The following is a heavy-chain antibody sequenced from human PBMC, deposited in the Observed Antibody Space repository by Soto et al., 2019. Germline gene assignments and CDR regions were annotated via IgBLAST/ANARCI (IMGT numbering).Heavy chain of an antibody. Sequence: GGSLRLSCAASGFIFSNHWMGWVRQAPGRGLEWMANINQDGSEKYFVDSLKGRFTISRDNAQNSLYLQLNSLRAEDTAVYYCARVYYRSESSYSPFDFRGQGTLVTSPQ. CDR3: ARVYYRSESSYSPFDF. V-gene: IGHV3-7*04. CDR2: INQDGSEK. J-gene: IGHJ4*02. CDR1: GFIFSNHW. D-gene: IGHD3-10*01.